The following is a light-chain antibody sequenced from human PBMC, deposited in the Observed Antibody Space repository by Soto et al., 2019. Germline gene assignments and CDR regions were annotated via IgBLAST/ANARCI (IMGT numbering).Light chain of an antibody. CDR3: QQHSNWPLT. CDR2: DAS. J-gene: IGKJ4*01. CDR1: QSVSIY. V-gene: IGKV3-11*01. Sequence: EIVLTQSPATVSLSPGERATLSCRASQSVSIYLAWYQQKPGQAPRLLIYDASNRASDIPARFSGSGSETDFTLTISSLEPEDFAIYYCQQHSNWPLTFGGGTKVDIK.